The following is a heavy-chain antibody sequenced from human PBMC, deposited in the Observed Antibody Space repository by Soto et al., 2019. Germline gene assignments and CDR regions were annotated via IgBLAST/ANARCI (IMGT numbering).Heavy chain of an antibody. V-gene: IGHV1-69*13. D-gene: IGHD2-2*01. CDR1: GGTFSSYA. J-gene: IGHJ5*02. CDR3: ARSEEYQLEGENWFDP. Sequence: GASVKVSCKASGGTFSSYAISWVRQAPGQGLEWMGGIIPIFGTANYAQKFQGRVTITADESTSTAYMELSSLRSEDTAVYYCARSEEYQLEGENWFDPWGQGTLVTVSS. CDR2: IIPIFGTA.